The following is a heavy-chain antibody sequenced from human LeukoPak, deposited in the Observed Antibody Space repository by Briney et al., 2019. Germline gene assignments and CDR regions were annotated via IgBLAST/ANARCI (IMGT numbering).Heavy chain of an antibody. CDR2: ISAYNGNT. CDR1: GYTFTSYG. V-gene: IGHV1-18*01. Sequence: GASVKVSCKASGYTFTSYGISWVRQAPGQGLEWMGWISAYNGNTNYAQKLQGRVTVTTDTSTSTAYMELRSLRSDDTAVYYCARDGPTTGGWYGGYYYYMDVWGKGTTVTVSS. D-gene: IGHD6-19*01. J-gene: IGHJ6*03. CDR3: ARDGPTTGGWYGGYYYYMDV.